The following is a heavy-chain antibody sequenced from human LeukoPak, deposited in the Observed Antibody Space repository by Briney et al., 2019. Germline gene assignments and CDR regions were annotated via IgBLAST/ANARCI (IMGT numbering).Heavy chain of an antibody. Sequence: GGSLRLSCAASGFRVSDYYMSWIRQSPGKGLEWISYISRSGGTTYYGDSVKGRSTISRDNTKNSVYLQMNSLRVEDTAVYYCARDSYDSSGCIDYWGQGILVTVSS. CDR3: ARDSYDSSGCIDY. CDR1: GFRVSDYY. V-gene: IGHV3-11*01. J-gene: IGHJ4*02. D-gene: IGHD3-22*01. CDR2: ISRSGGTT.